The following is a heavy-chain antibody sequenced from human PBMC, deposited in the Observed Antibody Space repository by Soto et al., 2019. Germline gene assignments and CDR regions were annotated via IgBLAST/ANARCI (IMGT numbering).Heavy chain of an antibody. D-gene: IGHD2-15*01. CDR3: ARDHRYCSGSSCRPYYYYYGMDV. CDR1: GFTFSSYS. CDR2: ISGTSDYI. Sequence: PGGSLRLSCAASGFTFSSYSMNWVRQAPGRGLEWVAAISGTSDYIYYADSVKGRFTISRDNAKTSPYIQMNSLRAEDTAVYYCARDHRYCSGSSCRPYYYYYGMDVWGQGTTVTVSS. V-gene: IGHV3-21*03. J-gene: IGHJ6*02.